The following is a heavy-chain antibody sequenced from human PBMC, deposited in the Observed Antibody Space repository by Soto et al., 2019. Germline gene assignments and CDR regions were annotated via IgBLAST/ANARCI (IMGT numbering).Heavy chain of an antibody. CDR2: ISYSGST. CDR1: GGSVSSGSYH. D-gene: IGHD1-26*01. V-gene: IGHV4-61*01. CDR3: ASDSGSFRIYHY. Sequence: SETLSLTCTVSGGSVSSGSYHWNWIRQPPGKGLEWIGYISYSGSTNYNPPLKSRVTISVDTSKNQFSLKLSSVTAADTAIYYCASDSGSFRIYHYWGQGTLVTVSS. J-gene: IGHJ4*02.